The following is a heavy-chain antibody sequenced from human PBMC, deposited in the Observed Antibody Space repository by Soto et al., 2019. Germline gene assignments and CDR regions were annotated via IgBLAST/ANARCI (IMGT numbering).Heavy chain of an antibody. V-gene: IGHV1-46*01. Sequence: ASVKVSCKASGYTFTSYYMHWVRQAPGQGLEWMGIINPSGGSTSYAQKLQGRVTMTTDTSTSTAYMELRSLRSDDMAVYYCARDLTYGDYVEYFQHWGQGTLVTVSS. CDR1: GYTFTSYY. CDR2: INPSGGST. D-gene: IGHD4-17*01. CDR3: ARDLTYGDYVEYFQH. J-gene: IGHJ1*01.